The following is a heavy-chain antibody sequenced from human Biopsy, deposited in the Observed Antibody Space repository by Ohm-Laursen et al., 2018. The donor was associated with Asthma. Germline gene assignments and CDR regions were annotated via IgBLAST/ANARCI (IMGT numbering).Heavy chain of an antibody. V-gene: IGHV4-39*01. D-gene: IGHD3-3*01. CDR1: GGSMTPTSHY. Sequence: TLSLTCSVSGGSMTPTSHYWDWIRQAPGKGLEWIGYISYGGKTSYDPSLKNRVTISRDTSKNQFSLRLTSVTAADTAVYFCARRITIFGVVQKDHGMDAWGQGTTVIVSS. CDR2: ISYGGKT. CDR3: ARRITIFGVVQKDHGMDA. J-gene: IGHJ6*02.